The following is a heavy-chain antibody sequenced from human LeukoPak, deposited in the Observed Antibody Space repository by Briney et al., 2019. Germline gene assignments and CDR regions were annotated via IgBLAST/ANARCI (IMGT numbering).Heavy chain of an antibody. J-gene: IGHJ5*02. Sequence: GGSLRLSCAASGFTFSSYAMSWVRQAPGKGLEWVSTISGSGGSTYYADSVKGRFTVSRDNSKNTLYLQMNSLRAEDTAVYYCARRNAAYGPFDPWGQGTLVTVSS. D-gene: IGHD3-10*01. CDR3: ARRNAAYGPFDP. CDR2: ISGSGGST. V-gene: IGHV3-23*01. CDR1: GFTFSSYA.